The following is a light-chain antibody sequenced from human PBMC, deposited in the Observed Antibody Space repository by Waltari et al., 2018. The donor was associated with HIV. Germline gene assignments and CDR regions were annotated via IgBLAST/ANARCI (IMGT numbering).Light chain of an antibody. CDR2: DVS. V-gene: IGLV2-14*01. J-gene: IGLJ2*01. CDR1: SSDVGGSTY. Sequence: QSALTQPASASAPPGQSITIPSPGPSSDVGGSTYAPCYQQRPGKAPKLIIYDVSYLPSGVSNRFSGSKSGNTASLTISGLQAEDEADYYCSSYTSSSTLYVVFGGGTKLTVL. CDR3: SSYTSSSTLYVV.